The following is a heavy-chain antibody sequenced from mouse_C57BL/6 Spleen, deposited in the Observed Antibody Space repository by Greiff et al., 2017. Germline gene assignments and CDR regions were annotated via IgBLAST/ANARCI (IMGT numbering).Heavy chain of an antibody. CDR1: EYEFPSHD. J-gene: IGHJ1*03. D-gene: IGHD2-1*01. CDR2: INSDGGST. Sequence: EVQGVESGGGLVQPGESLKLSCESNEYEFPSHDMSWVRKTPEKRLELVAAINSDGGSTYYPDTMERRFIISRDNTKKTLYLQMSSLRSEDTALYYCARQGGYYGNYWYFDVGGTGTTVTVSS. CDR3: ARQGGYYGNYWYFDV. V-gene: IGHV5-2*01.